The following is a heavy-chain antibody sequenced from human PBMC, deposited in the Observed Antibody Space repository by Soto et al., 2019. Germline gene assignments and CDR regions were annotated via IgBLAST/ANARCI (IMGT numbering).Heavy chain of an antibody. CDR1: GFTFSSYA. D-gene: IGHD2-15*01. V-gene: IGHV3-23*01. J-gene: IGHJ5*02. CDR3: AKVSHPWLLLPYNWFDP. Sequence: PGGSLRLSCAASGFTFSSYAMSWVRQAPGKGLEWVSAISGSGGSTYYADSVKGRFTISRDNSKNTLYLQMNSLRAEDTAVYYCAKVSHPWLLLPYNWFDPWGQGTLVTVSS. CDR2: ISGSGGST.